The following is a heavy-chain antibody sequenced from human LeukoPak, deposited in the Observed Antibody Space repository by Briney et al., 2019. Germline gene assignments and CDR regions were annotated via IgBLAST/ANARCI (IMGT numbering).Heavy chain of an antibody. CDR3: ARHDQAPPISSSWFDP. J-gene: IGHJ5*02. V-gene: IGHV4-59*08. CDR1: GDSISSYY. D-gene: IGHD2-2*01. CDR2: IFYSGGT. Sequence: ETLSLTCTVSGDSISSYYWSWCRRQPREGLQWRGDIFYSGGTNYNPSLMSRVTISVATSKNQFSPMLSPVTAAYTAVYYCARHDQAPPISSSWFDPWGQGTLVTVSS.